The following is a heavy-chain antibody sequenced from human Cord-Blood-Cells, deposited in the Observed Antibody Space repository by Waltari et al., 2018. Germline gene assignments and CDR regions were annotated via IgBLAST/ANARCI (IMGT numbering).Heavy chain of an antibody. CDR2: IYTSGST. J-gene: IGHJ6*02. CDR3: ARDSHGVATGGTYYYYGMDV. Sequence: QVQLQESGPGLVKPSQTLSLTCTVSGGSISSGSYYWRWIRQPAGKGLEWIGYIYTSGSTNYNPSLKSRVTISVDTSKNQFSLKLSSVTAADTAVYYCARDSHGVATGGTYYYYGMDVWGQGTTVTVSS. CDR1: GGSISSGSYY. D-gene: IGHD5-12*01. V-gene: IGHV4-61*09.